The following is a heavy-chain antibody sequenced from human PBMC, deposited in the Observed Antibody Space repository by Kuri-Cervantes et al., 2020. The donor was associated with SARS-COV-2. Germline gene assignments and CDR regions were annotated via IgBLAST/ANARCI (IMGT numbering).Heavy chain of an antibody. CDR1: GGSISSYY. CDR3: ARVAAGYFDY. V-gene: IGHV4-59*08. CDR2: IYYSGNT. Sequence: SETLSLTCTVSGGSISSYYWSWIRQSPGKGLAWIGYIYYSGNTYYNPSLKSRVTISVDTSKNQFSLKLSSVTAADTAVYYCARVAAGYFDYWGQGTLVTVSS. J-gene: IGHJ4*02. D-gene: IGHD6-25*01.